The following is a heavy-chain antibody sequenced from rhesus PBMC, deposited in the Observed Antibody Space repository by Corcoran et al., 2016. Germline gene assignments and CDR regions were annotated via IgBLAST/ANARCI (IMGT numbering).Heavy chain of an antibody. D-gene: IGHD5-24*01. CDR3: ARGYSGYSLYFDY. Sequence: QLQLQESGPGLVKPSETLSLTCAVSGYSISSGYGWSWIRQPPGKGLELIGYISYSGRTSYNPSLKCRVTISRDTSKNQFSLKLSSVTAADTAVYYCARGYSGYSLYFDYWGQGVLVTVSS. CDR1: GYSISSGYG. J-gene: IGHJ4*01. CDR2: ISYSGRT. V-gene: IGHV4-122*02.